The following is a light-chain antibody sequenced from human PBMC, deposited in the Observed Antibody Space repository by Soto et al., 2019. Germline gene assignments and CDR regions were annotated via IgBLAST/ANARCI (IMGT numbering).Light chain of an antibody. CDR3: QQRANWPIT. J-gene: IGKJ5*01. CDR2: EAS. Sequence: EIVLTHSPATLSLSPGERATISCRASQRISSYLGWYQQKPGQAPRLLIYEASNRATGIPARFSGSGSGTDFTLTISSLEPEDFAVYYCQQRANWPITFGQGTRLEIK. V-gene: IGKV3-11*01. CDR1: QRISSY.